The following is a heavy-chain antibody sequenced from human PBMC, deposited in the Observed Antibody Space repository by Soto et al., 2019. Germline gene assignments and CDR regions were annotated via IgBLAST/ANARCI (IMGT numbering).Heavy chain of an antibody. CDR1: GGPYNSFA. CDR2: IIPVFGTA. J-gene: IGHJ6*02. Sequence: ASVKVSCKASGGPYNSFAISWVRQAPGQGLEWIGGIIPVFGTATYAQKFKGRVTITAEESTSTAYMELSSLTSEDTAVYYCARFLGGAGSYYDGQNYNYYNGMDVWGQGTTVTVSS. CDR3: ARFLGGAGSYYDGQNYNYYNGMDV. V-gene: IGHV1-69*13. D-gene: IGHD3-10*01.